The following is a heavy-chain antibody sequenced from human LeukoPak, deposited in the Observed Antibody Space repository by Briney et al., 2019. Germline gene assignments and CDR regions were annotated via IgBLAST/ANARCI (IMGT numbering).Heavy chain of an antibody. CDR3: ARGVTMVRFDP. D-gene: IGHD3-10*01. Sequence: SETLSLTCTVSGGSISSGSYYWSWIRQPAGKGLEWIGRIYTSGSTNYNPSLKSRVTISVDTSKNQFSLKLSSVTAADTAVYYCARGVTMVRFDPWGQGTLVTVSS. CDR2: IYTSGST. V-gene: IGHV4-61*02. J-gene: IGHJ5*02. CDR1: GGSISSGSYY.